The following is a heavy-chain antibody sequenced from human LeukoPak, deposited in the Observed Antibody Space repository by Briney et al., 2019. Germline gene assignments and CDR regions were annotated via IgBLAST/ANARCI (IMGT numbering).Heavy chain of an antibody. D-gene: IGHD2-2*02. CDR2: KKQEGSEK. CDR1: GFTFSSYW. J-gene: IGHJ6*03. CDR3: ARVGLPHQLVYYYYYYMDV. Sequence: GESLRLPLGGPGFTFSSYWKRWVRPGSGKGAGWVGNKKQEGSEKYYVDSVKGRFTISRDNAKNSLYLQMNSLRDEDTAVYYCARVGLPHQLVYYYYYYMDVWGKGTTVTVSS. V-gene: IGHV3-7*01.